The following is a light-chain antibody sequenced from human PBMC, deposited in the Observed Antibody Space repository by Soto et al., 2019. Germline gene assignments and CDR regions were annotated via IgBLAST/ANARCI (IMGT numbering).Light chain of an antibody. CDR1: QSISSW. V-gene: IGKV1-5*03. Sequence: DIQMTQSPSTLSASVGDRVTITCRASQSISSWLAWYQQKPGKAPKLLIYKASSLESGVPSRFSGSGSGTEFTLTISSLQPDAFSTYYCQQYNSYSPYTFGQGTKLEIK. CDR2: KAS. CDR3: QQYNSYSPYT. J-gene: IGKJ2*01.